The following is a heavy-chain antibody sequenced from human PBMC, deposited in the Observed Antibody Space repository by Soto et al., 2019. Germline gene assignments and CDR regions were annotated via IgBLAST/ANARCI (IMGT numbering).Heavy chain of an antibody. V-gene: IGHV3-30*18. CDR1: GFTFSSYG. D-gene: IGHD3-22*01. CDR2: ISYDGSNK. CDR3: AKGYDSSGSYDY. J-gene: IGHJ4*02. Sequence: GGSLRLSCAASGFTFSSYGMHWVRQAPGKGLEWVAVISYDGSNKYYADSVKGRFTISRDNSKNTLYLQMNSLRAEDTAVYYCAKGYDSSGSYDYWGQGTLVTVSS.